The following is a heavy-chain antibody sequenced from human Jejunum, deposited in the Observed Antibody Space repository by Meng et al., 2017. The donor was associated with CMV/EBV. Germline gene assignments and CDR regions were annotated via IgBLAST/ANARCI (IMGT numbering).Heavy chain of an antibody. J-gene: IGHJ5*02. D-gene: IGHD2-2*01. Sequence: QTTLKESVPPLWKPTQPLTLTCTFSGFSLSTSEVGVGWIRQPPGKALEWLAVIYWDDDKRYSPSLKSRLTITKDTSKNQVVLTLTNMDPVDTATYYCALFTRSWFDPWGQGTLVTVSS. V-gene: IGHV2-5*02. CDR3: ALFTRSWFDP. CDR2: IYWDDDK. CDR1: GFSLSTSEVG.